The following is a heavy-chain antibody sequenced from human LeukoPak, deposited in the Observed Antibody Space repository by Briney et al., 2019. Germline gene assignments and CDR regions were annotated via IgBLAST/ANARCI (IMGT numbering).Heavy chain of an antibody. D-gene: IGHD5-18*01. V-gene: IGHV1-69*05. Sequence: SVKVSCKASEGTFSSYAISWVRQAPGQGLEWMGGIIPIFGTANYAQKFQGRVTITTDESTSTAYMELSSLRSEDTAVYYCARVDTAELKFDYWGQGTLVTVSS. CDR3: ARVDTAELKFDY. J-gene: IGHJ4*02. CDR1: EGTFSSYA. CDR2: IIPIFGTA.